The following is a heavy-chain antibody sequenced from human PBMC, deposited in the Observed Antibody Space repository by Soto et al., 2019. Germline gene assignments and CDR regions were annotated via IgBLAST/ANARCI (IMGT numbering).Heavy chain of an antibody. CDR3: ATKWAVTPYYYYGMDV. J-gene: IGHJ6*02. V-gene: IGHV1-69*06. D-gene: IGHD1-26*01. CDR1: GGTFSSYA. Sequence: SVKVSCKASGGTFSSYAISWVRQAPGQGLEWMGGIIPIFGTANYAQKFQGRVTITADKSTSTAYMELSSLRSEDAAVYYCATKWAVTPYYYYGMDVWGQGTTVTVSS. CDR2: IIPIFGTA.